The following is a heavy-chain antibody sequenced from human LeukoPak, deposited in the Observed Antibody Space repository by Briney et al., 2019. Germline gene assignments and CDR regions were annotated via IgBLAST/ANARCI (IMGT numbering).Heavy chain of an antibody. V-gene: IGHV3-23*01. CDR1: GFTFSSYA. CDR2: ISGSGGST. Sequence: HPGGSLRLSCAASGFTFSSYAMSWVRQAPGKGLEWVSAISGSGGSTYYADSVKGRLTISRDNSKNTLYLQMNSLRAEDTAVYYCAKVEVGATLFDYWGQGTLVTVSS. D-gene: IGHD1-26*01. CDR3: AKVEVGATLFDY. J-gene: IGHJ4*02.